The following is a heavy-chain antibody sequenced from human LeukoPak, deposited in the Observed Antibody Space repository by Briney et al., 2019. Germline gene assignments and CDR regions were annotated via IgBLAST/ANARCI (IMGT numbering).Heavy chain of an antibody. CDR2: IYSGGST. CDR1: GASMSSDGYY. Sequence: SETLSLTCNVSGASMSSDGYYWNWIRQPAGKGLEWIGRIYSGGSTNYNPSLKSRVTLSVDTSKNRLSLKLSYVTAADTAVYYCASAGHCANGVCRNWFGPWGQGILVAVSS. CDR3: ASAGHCANGVCRNWFGP. J-gene: IGHJ5*02. D-gene: IGHD2-8*01. V-gene: IGHV4-61*02.